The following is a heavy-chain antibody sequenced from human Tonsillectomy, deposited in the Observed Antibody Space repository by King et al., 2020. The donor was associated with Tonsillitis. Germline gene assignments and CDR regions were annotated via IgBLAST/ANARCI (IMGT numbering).Heavy chain of an antibody. Sequence: VQLVESGGGLVQPGRSLRLSCAASGFTFDDYALHWVRQGPGKGLEWVSSISWNSGVIDHADSVKGRFTISRDNAKNYLFLQMNSLRAEDTALYYCDKSIDSSSWGVPQTAFDYWGQGTQVFVSS. V-gene: IGHV3-9*01. CDR2: ISWNSGVI. CDR1: GFTFDDYA. CDR3: DKSIDSSSWGVPQTAFDY. D-gene: IGHD2-2*01. J-gene: IGHJ4*02.